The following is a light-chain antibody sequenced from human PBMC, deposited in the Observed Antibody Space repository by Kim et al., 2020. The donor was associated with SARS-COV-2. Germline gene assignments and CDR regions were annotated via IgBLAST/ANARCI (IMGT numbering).Light chain of an antibody. CDR1: SSDVGGYNY. CDR2: DVT. J-gene: IGLJ2*01. Sequence: QSALTQPRSVSGSPGQSVTISCSGTSSDVGGYNYVSWYQQYPGKAPKLMIYDVTERPSGVPDRFSVSKSGNTASLTISVLQAEDEADYYCCSYAGSYTFVFGGGTKLTVL. V-gene: IGLV2-11*01. CDR3: CSYAGSYTFV.